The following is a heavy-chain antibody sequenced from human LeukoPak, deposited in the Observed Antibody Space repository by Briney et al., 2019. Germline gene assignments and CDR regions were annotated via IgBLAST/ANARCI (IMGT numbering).Heavy chain of an antibody. V-gene: IGHV1-8*01. D-gene: IGHD2/OR15-2a*01. CDR2: MNPNSGNT. CDR3: ARAKPKIGFYPEDFDY. J-gene: IGHJ4*02. CDR1: GYTFTSYD. Sequence: ASVKVSCKASGYTFTSYDINWVRQATGQGLEWMGWMNPNSGNTGYAQKFQGRVTMTRNTSISTAYMELSSLRSEDTAVYYCARAKPKIGFYPEDFDYWGQGTLVTVSS.